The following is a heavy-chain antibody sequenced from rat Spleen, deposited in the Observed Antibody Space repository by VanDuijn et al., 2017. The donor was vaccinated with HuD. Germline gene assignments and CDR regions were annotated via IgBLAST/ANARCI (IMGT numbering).Heavy chain of an antibody. CDR2: ISTGGTNT. D-gene: IGHD1-6*01. V-gene: IGHV5-27*01. J-gene: IGHJ2*01. CDR1: GFTFSNYY. CDR3: TTAGSTTDYYYAGGFDF. Sequence: EVQLVKSGGGLVQPGWSLKLSCAASGFTFSNYYMAWVRQAPTKGLEWVAYISTGGTNTYFRDSVKGRFTISRDNAKSTLYLQMDSLRSEVTATYYCTTAGSTTDYYYAGGFDFWGQGVMVTVSS.